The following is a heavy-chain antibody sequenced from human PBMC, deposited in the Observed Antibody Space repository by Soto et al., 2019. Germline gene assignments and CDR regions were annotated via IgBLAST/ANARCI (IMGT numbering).Heavy chain of an antibody. D-gene: IGHD5-12*01. V-gene: IGHV3-23*01. J-gene: IGHJ4*02. CDR2: ISGSGGST. CDR1: EVTFSSYA. CDR3: AKEYLEMAKKTAPVD. Sequence: GGSLRLACAASEVTFSSYAMSWVRQAPGKGLEWVSAISGSGGSTYYADSVKGRFTISRDNSKNTLYLQMNSLRAEDTAVYYCAKEYLEMAKKTAPVDWGQGTLVTVSS.